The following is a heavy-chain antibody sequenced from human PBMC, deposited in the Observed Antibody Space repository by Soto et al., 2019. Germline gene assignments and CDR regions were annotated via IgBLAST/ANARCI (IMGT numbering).Heavy chain of an antibody. CDR3: ANPAVVVAYVPDYFDY. V-gene: IGHV3-23*01. CDR2: ISGSGGSR. D-gene: IGHD2-15*01. Sequence: EVQLLESGGGLVQPGGSLRLSCAASGFTFSSYAMSWVRQAPGKGLEWVSAISGSGGSRYYADSVKGRFTTSRDNSKNSLYLPMNSLRAEDTAVYYCANPAVVVAYVPDYFDYWGQGALVTVSS. CDR1: GFTFSSYA. J-gene: IGHJ4*02.